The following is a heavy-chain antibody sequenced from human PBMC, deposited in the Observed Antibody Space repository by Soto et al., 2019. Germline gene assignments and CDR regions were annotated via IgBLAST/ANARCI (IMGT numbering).Heavy chain of an antibody. D-gene: IGHD3-22*01. CDR3: ARAPFPVPYYYDSSGYQGVDY. CDR1: GYTFTSYG. V-gene: IGHV1-18*01. CDR2: ISAYNGNT. Sequence: QVQLVQSGAEVKKPGASVKVSCKASGYTFTSYGISWVRQAPGQGLEWMGWISAYNGNTNYAQKLQGRVTMTTDTSASTAYMELRSLRSDDTAVYYCARAPFPVPYYYDSSGYQGVDYWGQGTLVTVSS. J-gene: IGHJ4*02.